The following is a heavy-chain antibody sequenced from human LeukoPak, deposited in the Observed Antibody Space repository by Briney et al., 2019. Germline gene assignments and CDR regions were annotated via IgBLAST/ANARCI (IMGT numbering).Heavy chain of an antibody. CDR2: ISSSCSYI. CDR1: GFTFSSYS. V-gene: IGHV3-21*01. Sequence: PGGSLRLSCAASGFTFSSYSMNWVRQAPGKGLEWVSSISSSCSYIFYADSVKGRFTISRDNAKNSLYLQMNSLRAEDTAVYYCARDQSGSYYLGPNWFDPWGQGTLVTVSS. J-gene: IGHJ5*02. D-gene: IGHD1-26*01. CDR3: ARDQSGSYYLGPNWFDP.